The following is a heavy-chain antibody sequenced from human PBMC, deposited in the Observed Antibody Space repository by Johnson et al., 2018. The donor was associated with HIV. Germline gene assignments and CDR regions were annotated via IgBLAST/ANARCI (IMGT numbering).Heavy chain of an antibody. V-gene: IGHV3-23*04. J-gene: IGHJ3*02. CDR1: GFTFASYA. CDR2: ITGSGGST. CDR3: AKDSAAAGRGEAFDI. Sequence: VQLVESGGGVVQPGRSLRLSCAASGFTFASYAMSWVRQAPGKGLEWISLITGSGGSTYTADTVKGRLTISRDNSKNTLYLQMNSLRAEDTAMYQCAKDSAAAGRGEAFDIWGQGTMVTVSS. D-gene: IGHD6-13*01.